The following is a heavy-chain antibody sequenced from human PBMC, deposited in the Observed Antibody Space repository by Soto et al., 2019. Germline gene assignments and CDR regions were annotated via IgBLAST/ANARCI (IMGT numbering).Heavy chain of an antibody. CDR1: GYTFTSYG. V-gene: IGHV1-18*01. J-gene: IGHJ5*02. CDR3: ARGVKYGAYSRWFDP. CDR2: INVYNGNT. Sequence: ASVKVSCKASGYTFTSYGISWVRQAPGQGLEWMGWINVYNGNTNYAQKLQGRVTMTTDTSTSTAYLDLRSLRSDDTAVYFCARGVKYGAYSRWFDPWGQGTLVTVSS. D-gene: IGHD4-17*01.